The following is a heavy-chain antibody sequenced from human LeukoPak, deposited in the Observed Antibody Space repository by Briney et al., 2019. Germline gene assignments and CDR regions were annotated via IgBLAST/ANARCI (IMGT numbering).Heavy chain of an antibody. D-gene: IGHD2-2*01. Sequence: SETLSLTCAVYGGSFSGYYWSWIRQPPGKGLEWIGEINHSGSTNYNPSLKSRVTISVDTSKNQFSLKLSSVTAADTAVYYCARKGVVVPAAHYYYYYMDVWGKGTTVTVSS. CDR1: GGSFSGYY. CDR2: INHSGST. CDR3: ARKGVVVPAAHYYYYYMDV. J-gene: IGHJ6*03. V-gene: IGHV4-34*01.